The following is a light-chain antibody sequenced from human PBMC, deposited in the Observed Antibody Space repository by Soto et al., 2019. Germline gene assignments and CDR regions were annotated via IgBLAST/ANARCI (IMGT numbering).Light chain of an antibody. CDR2: DAS. CDR3: QQRNNWPPIT. CDR1: QSVSRY. J-gene: IGKJ5*01. Sequence: SPGARATLSFRASQSVSRYLTLYQQKPGQAPRLLIYDASTRATGIPARFSGSGSETDFTLTITSLEPEDFAVYYCQQRNNWPPITFGQGTRLEIK. V-gene: IGKV3-11*01.